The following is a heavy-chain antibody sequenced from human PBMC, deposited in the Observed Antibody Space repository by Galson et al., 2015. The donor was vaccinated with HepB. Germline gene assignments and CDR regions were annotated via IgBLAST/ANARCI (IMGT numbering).Heavy chain of an antibody. CDR1: GFTFSSYA. CDR2: ISGSGGNT. D-gene: IGHD3-10*01. J-gene: IGHJ4*02. Sequence: SLRLSCAASGFTFSSYAISWVRQAPGKGLEWVSTISGSGGNTYYGDSVKGRFTMSRDNSRNTLYLQMDGLRAEDTAKYYCTKSGVGFFEYWGQGSLVTVPS. V-gene: IGHV3-23*01. CDR3: TKSGVGFFEY.